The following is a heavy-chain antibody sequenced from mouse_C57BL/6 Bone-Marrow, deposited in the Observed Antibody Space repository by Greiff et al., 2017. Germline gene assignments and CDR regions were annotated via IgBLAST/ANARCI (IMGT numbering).Heavy chain of an antibody. V-gene: IGHV1-42*01. Sequence: VQLQQSGPELVKPGASVKISCKASGYSFTGYYMNWVKQSPEKSLEWIGEINPSTGGTTYNQKFKAKATLTVDKSSSTAYMQLNSLTSEDSAVYYCAITGGYFDVWGTGTTVTVSS. CDR1: GYSFTGYY. CDR2: INPSTGGT. CDR3: AITGGYFDV. D-gene: IGHD4-1*01. J-gene: IGHJ1*03.